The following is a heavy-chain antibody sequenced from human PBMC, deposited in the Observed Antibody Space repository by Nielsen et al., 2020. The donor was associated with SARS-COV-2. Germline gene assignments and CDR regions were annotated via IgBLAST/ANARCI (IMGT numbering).Heavy chain of an antibody. Sequence: SETLSLTCTVSGGSISSYYWSWIRQPPGKGLEWIGYIYYSGSTNYNPSLKSRVTISVDTSKNQFSLKLSSVTAADTAVYYCARLAPYYYYMDAWCKGTTVTVSS. D-gene: IGHD5-12*01. V-gene: IGHV4-59*01. CDR3: ARLAPYYYYMDA. CDR2: IYYSGST. CDR1: GGSISSYY. J-gene: IGHJ6*03.